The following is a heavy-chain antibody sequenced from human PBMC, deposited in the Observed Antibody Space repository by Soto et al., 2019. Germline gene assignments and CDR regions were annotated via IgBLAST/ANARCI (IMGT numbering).Heavy chain of an antibody. CDR1: GGSISSSSYY. Sequence: PSETLSLTCTVSGGSISSSSYYWGWIRQPPGKGLEWIGSIYYSGSTYYNPSLKSRVTISVDTSKNQFSLKLSSVTAADTAVYYCARRDIVATTQIDYWGQGTLVTVSP. D-gene: IGHD5-12*01. J-gene: IGHJ4*02. V-gene: IGHV4-39*01. CDR2: IYYSGST. CDR3: ARRDIVATTQIDY.